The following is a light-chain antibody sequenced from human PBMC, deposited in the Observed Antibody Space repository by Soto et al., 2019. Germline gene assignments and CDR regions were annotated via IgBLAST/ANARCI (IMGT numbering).Light chain of an antibody. V-gene: IGKV1-5*01. J-gene: IGKJ2*01. CDR2: DAS. CDR3: QQYDDYSAYT. Sequence: DIQMTQSPSTRSASVGDRVTITCRAIQSIDSWLAWYQQKPGKAPKLLIYDASSLESGVPSRFSGRGSGTDFTLTISSLQPDDYANYYCQQYDDYSAYTFGQGTKLEIK. CDR1: QSIDSW.